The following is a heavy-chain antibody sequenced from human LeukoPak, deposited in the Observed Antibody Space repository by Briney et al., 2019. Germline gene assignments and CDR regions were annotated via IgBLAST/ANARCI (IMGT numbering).Heavy chain of an antibody. CDR1: GFTFSTYS. Sequence: GGSLRLSCAASGFTFSTYSMNWVRQAPGNGLEWVSSISGSSIYIYYADSVKGRFTISIDNAKNSLYLQMNSLRAEDTAVYYCASDPPYSARSGSYSDYWGQGTLVTVSS. D-gene: IGHD3-22*01. J-gene: IGHJ4*02. CDR3: ASDPPYSARSGSYSDY. CDR2: ISGSSIYI. V-gene: IGHV3-21*01.